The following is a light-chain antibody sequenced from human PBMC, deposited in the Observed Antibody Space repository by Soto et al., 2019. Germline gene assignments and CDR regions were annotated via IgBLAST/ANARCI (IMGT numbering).Light chain of an antibody. CDR2: GNN. V-gene: IGLV1-40*03. CDR1: SSNIGAGYD. Sequence: QSALTQPPSVSGAPGQRVTISCTGSSSNIGAGYDVHWYQQLPGTAPKLLIYGNNNRPSGVPDRFSGSKSGASASLAVTGLRAEDEADYYCQSYATGLSVLYVFGTGTKVT. J-gene: IGLJ1*01. CDR3: QSYATGLSVLYV.